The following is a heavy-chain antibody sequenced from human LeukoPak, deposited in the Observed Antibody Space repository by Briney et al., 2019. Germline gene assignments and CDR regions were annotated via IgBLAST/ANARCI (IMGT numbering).Heavy chain of an antibody. D-gene: IGHD5-18*01. CDR1: GGSISSTSYY. Sequence: PSETLSLTCTASGGSISSTSYYWGWIRRPPGRGLEWIGGIIYSGNTKYNPSLKSRVTISVDTSKNQFSLKLSSVTAADTAVYYCARDSRYSFDCWGQGTLVTVSS. CDR3: ARDSRYSFDC. CDR2: IIYSGNT. V-gene: IGHV4-39*07. J-gene: IGHJ4*02.